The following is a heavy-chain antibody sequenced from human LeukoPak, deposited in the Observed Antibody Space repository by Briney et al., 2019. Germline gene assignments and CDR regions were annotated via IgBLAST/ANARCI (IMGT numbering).Heavy chain of an antibody. Sequence: SQTLSLTCNVSDDSLSRAVYYWTWIRHHPGKGLEWIGKIYYSGSTYYNTSLQRRAAISVDRSKNQFSLKLNSVTAADTAFYYCARGAEYSDSPFDYWGQGTLVTVSS. CDR3: ARGAEYSDSPFDY. V-gene: IGHV4-31*03. J-gene: IGHJ4*02. CDR2: IYYSGST. CDR1: DDSLSRAVYY. D-gene: IGHD2/OR15-2a*01.